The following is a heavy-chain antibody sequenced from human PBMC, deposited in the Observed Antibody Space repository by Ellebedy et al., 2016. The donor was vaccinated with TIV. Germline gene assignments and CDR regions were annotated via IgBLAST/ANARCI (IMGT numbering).Heavy chain of an antibody. CDR3: VKDLSNTGSYIRPFDY. D-gene: IGHD2-2*02. CDR1: GFTFSSFA. J-gene: IGHJ4*02. Sequence: GESLKISCSASGFTFSSFALHWVRQAPGKGLKHVSAINADGDTYFADSVKGRFTISRDNSKTTLYLQMSSLTTEDTAVYYCVKDLSNTGSYIRPFDYWGQGTLVTVSS. V-gene: IGHV3-64D*06. CDR2: INADGDT.